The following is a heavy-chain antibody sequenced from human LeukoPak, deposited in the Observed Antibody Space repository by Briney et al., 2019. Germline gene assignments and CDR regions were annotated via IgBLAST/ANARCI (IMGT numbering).Heavy chain of an antibody. CDR1: GYTFTDYY. CDR3: ARDGVAGSSDAFDL. Sequence: GASVKVSCKASGYTFTDYYIHWVRQAPGQGLEWMTYIDPNSGGPHYAQKFQGRATMTTDTSISTAYMELNWLTSDDTAAYYCARDGVAGSSDAFDLWGQGTMVTVSS. CDR2: IDPNSGGP. D-gene: IGHD6-19*01. V-gene: IGHV1-2*02. J-gene: IGHJ3*01.